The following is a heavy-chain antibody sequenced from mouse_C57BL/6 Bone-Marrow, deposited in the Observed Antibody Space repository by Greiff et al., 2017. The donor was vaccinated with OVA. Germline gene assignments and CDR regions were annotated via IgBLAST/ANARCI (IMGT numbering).Heavy chain of an antibody. CDR1: GYTFTSYW. V-gene: IGHV1-64*01. J-gene: IGHJ1*03. Sequence: VQLQQPGAELVKPGASVKLSCKASGYTFTSYWMHWVKQRPGQGLEWIGMIHPNSGSTNDKEKRKSKATGQVDKSSSTAYMQRSSLTSEDSAVYYGARGKGYDGYYYWYFDVWGTGTTVTVSS. D-gene: IGHD2-3*01. CDR2: IHPNSGST. CDR3: ARGKGYDGYYYWYFDV.